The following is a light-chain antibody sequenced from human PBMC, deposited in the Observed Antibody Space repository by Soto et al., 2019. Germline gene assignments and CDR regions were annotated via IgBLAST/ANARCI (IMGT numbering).Light chain of an antibody. CDR2: SNN. Sequence: QSVLTQPPSASGTPGQRVTISCSGSSSNIGSKTVNWYQQVPGTAPKLLIYSNNQRPSGVPDRFSGSKSGTSASLAISGLQSEDEAGYHCAAWDYSLNGAVLGGGTQLTVL. CDR1: SSNIGSKT. V-gene: IGLV1-44*01. CDR3: AAWDYSLNGAV. J-gene: IGLJ7*01.